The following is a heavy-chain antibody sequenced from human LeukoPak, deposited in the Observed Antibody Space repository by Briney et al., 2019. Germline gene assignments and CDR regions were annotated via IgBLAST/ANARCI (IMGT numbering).Heavy chain of an antibody. CDR1: GGSFSGYY. Sequence: PSETLSLTCAVYGGSFSGYYWSWIRQPPGKGLEWIGEINHSGSTNYNPSLKSRVTISVDTSKNQFSLKLSSVTAADTAVYYCASYSSSWDNNWFDPWGQGTLVTVSS. CDR2: INHSGST. V-gene: IGHV4-34*01. CDR3: ASYSSSWDNNWFDP. D-gene: IGHD6-13*01. J-gene: IGHJ5*02.